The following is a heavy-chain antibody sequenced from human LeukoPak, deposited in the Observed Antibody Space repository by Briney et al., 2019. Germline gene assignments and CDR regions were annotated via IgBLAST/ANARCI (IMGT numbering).Heavy chain of an antibody. CDR2: ISAYNGNT. CDR1: GYTFTSYG. Sequence: GASVKVSCKASGYTFTSYGISWVRQAPGQGLEWMGWISAYNGNTNYAQKLQGRVTMTTDTSTSTAYMELRSLRSDDTAVYYCARDLSGSYHYYYYYYYMDVWGKGTTVTVSS. D-gene: IGHD1-26*01. CDR3: ARDLSGSYHYYYYYYYMDV. J-gene: IGHJ6*03. V-gene: IGHV1-18*01.